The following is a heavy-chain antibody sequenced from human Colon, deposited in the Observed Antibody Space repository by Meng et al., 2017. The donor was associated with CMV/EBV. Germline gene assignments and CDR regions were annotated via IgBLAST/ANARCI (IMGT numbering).Heavy chain of an antibody. CDR3: ARAGAAVTTHFDL. V-gene: IGHV1-18*01. D-gene: IGHD4-17*01. Sequence: KATGYKFGIDGITWVRQVPGQGLEWVGWISAENGNTNYAKKFQGRATVTTDTSTKTAYMELRGLKSDDSAVYYCARAGAAVTTHFDLWGQGTLVTVSS. CDR1: GYKFGIDG. CDR2: ISAENGNT. J-gene: IGHJ4*02.